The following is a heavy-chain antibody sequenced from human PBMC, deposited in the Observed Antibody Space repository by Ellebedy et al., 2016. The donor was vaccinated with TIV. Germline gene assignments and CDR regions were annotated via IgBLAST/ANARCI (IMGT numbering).Heavy chain of an antibody. CDR1: GGSFSGYY. CDR3: ARGRRCSSTSCYVAGPFGMDV. Sequence: MPSETLSLTCAVYGGSFSGYYWSRIRQPPGKGLEWIGEINHSGSTNYNPSLKSRVTVSVDTSKNQFSLKLSSVTAADTAVYYCARGRRCSSTSCYVAGPFGMDVWGQGTTVTVSS. J-gene: IGHJ6*02. V-gene: IGHV4-34*01. CDR2: INHSGST. D-gene: IGHD2-2*01.